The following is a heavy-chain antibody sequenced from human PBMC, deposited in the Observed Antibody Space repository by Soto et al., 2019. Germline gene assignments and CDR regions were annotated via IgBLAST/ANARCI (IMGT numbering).Heavy chain of an antibody. CDR3: ARVGSSIGSYYYYFMDF. V-gene: IGHV1-18*01. CDR2: ISAYNGNT. CDR1: GYTFTSYG. D-gene: IGHD2-15*01. J-gene: IGHJ6*03. Sequence: ASVKVSFKASGYTFTSYGISWVRQAPGQGLEWMGWISAYNGNTNYAQKLQGRVTMTTDTSTSTAYMELRSLRSDDTAVYYCARVGSSIGSYYYYFMDFWGKGTTDTISS.